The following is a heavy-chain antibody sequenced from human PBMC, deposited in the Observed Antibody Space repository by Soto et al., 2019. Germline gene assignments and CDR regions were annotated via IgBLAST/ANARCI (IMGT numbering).Heavy chain of an antibody. D-gene: IGHD6-19*01. Sequence: GGSQRLSCAASGFTFSGYWVHWVRQAPGKGLEWVSAISGSGGSTYYADSVKGRFTISRDNSKNTLYLQMNSLRAEDTAVYYCVLQYSSGWYDFDYWGQGTLVTVSS. J-gene: IGHJ4*02. CDR1: GFTFSGYW. CDR3: VLQYSSGWYDFDY. V-gene: IGHV3-23*01. CDR2: ISGSGGST.